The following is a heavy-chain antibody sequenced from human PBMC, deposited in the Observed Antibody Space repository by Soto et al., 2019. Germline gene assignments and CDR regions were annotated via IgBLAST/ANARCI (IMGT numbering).Heavy chain of an antibody. D-gene: IGHD5-18*01. CDR1: GYTFTGYY. Sequence: ASVKVSCKASGYTFTGYYMHWVRQAPGQGLEWMGWINPNSGGTNYAQKFQGRVTMTRDTSISTAYMKLSRLRSDDTAVYYCAIRGYSYGYTDYYGMDVWGQGTTVTVSS. CDR2: INPNSGGT. V-gene: IGHV1-2*02. J-gene: IGHJ6*01. CDR3: AIRGYSYGYTDYYGMDV.